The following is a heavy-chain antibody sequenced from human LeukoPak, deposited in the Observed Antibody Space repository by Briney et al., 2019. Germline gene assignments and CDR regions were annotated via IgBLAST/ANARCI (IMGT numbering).Heavy chain of an antibody. D-gene: IGHD3-22*01. CDR3: ARERGGYSAFDI. J-gene: IGHJ3*02. Sequence: SETLSLTCTVSGGSISGYYWSWIRQPPGKGLEWIGYIYYSGSTNYNPSLKSRVTISVDTSKNQFSLKLSSVTAADTAVYYCARERGGYSAFDIWGQGTMVTVSS. CDR1: GGSISGYY. V-gene: IGHV4-59*01. CDR2: IYYSGST.